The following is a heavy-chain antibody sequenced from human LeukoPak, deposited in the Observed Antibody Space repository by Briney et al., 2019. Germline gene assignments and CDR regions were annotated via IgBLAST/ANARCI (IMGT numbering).Heavy chain of an antibody. CDR2: IYSGGST. D-gene: IGHD3-22*01. Sequence: GGSLRLSCAASGFTVSSNYMSWVRQAPGKGLEWVSVIYSGGSTYYADSVKGRFTISRDNSKNTLYLQMNSLRAEDTAVYYCARHVSAYDSSAYYGYWGQGTLVTVSS. J-gene: IGHJ4*02. V-gene: IGHV3-53*01. CDR1: GFTVSSNY. CDR3: ARHVSAYDSSAYYGY.